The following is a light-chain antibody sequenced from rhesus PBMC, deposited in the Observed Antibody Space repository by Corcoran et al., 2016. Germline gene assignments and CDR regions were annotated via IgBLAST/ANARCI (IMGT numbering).Light chain of an antibody. Sequence: QAAPIQSPSVSGSLGQSVTISCTGTSSDIGRYKYVSWYRHQPGTTPKLMIHMVAMRPSGVSDRFSGSKSGNTASLTISGLQAEDEADYYCFSYEASDTYIFGTGTRLTVL. J-gene: IGLJ1*01. V-gene: IGLV2-11*01. CDR1: SSDIGRYKY. CDR2: MVA. CDR3: FSYEASDTYI.